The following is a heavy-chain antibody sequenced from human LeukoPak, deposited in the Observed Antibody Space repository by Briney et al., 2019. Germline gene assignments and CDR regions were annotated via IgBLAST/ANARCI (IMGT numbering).Heavy chain of an antibody. Sequence: SETLSLTCTVSGGSISSHFWSWIRQPPGKGLEWIAYIYYSGSTDYNPSLMSRVTISVDTSKNQFSLKLSSVTAADTAVYYCARQTMSTAEAFDIWGQGTMVTVSS. V-gene: IGHV4-59*08. CDR3: ARQTMSTAEAFDI. J-gene: IGHJ3*02. D-gene: IGHD4-17*01. CDR1: GGSISSHF. CDR2: IYYSGST.